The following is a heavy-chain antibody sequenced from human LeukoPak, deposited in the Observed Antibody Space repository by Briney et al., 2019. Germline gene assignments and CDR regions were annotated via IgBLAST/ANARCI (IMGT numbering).Heavy chain of an antibody. CDR3: ASPPWYGDYVPLNWYFDL. J-gene: IGHJ2*01. CDR2: IYYSGST. CDR1: GGSISSSSYY. Sequence: PSETLSLTCTVSGGSISSSSYYWGWIRQPPGKGLEWIGSIYYSGSTYYNPSLKSRVTISVDTSKNQFSLKLSSVTAADTAVYYCASPPWYGDYVPLNWYFDLWGRGTLVTVSS. V-gene: IGHV4-39*07. D-gene: IGHD4-17*01.